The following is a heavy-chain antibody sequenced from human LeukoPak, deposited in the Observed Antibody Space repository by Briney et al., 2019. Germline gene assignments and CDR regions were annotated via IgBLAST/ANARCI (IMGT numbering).Heavy chain of an antibody. D-gene: IGHD5-18*01. CDR3: ARWVGSYGQDY. Sequence: SETLSLTCTVSGGSISSYYWSWIRQPPGKGLEWIGYIYYSGSTNYNPPLKSRVTISVDTSKNQFSLKLSSVTAADTAVYYCARWVGSYGQDYWGQGTLVTVSS. CDR2: IYYSGST. V-gene: IGHV4-59*01. J-gene: IGHJ4*02. CDR1: GGSISSYY.